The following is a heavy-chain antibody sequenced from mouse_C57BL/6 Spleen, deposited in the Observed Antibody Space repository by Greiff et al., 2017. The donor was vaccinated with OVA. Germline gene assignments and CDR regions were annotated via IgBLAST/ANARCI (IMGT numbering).Heavy chain of an antibody. CDR2: IYPGDGDT. CDR3: FYYGYRNYAMDY. CDR1: GYAFSSSW. Sequence: VQLQQSGPELVKPGASVKISCKASGYAFSSSWMHWVKQRPGKGLEWIGRIYPGDGDTNYNGKFKGKATLTADKSSSTAYMQLSSLTSEVSAVYCGFYYGYRNYAMDYWGQGTSVTVSS. J-gene: IGHJ4*01. D-gene: IGHD2-2*01. V-gene: IGHV1-82*01.